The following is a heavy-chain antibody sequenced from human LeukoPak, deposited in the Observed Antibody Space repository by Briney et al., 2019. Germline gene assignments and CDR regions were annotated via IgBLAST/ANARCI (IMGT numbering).Heavy chain of an antibody. V-gene: IGHV3-23*01. D-gene: IGHD3-10*01. CDR1: GFTFSSYA. CDR2: ISGSGGST. Sequence: GGSLRLSCAASGFTFSSYAMSWVRQAPGKGLGWVSAISGSGGSTYYADSVKGRFTISRDNSKNTLYLQMNSLRAEDTAVYYCAKDRYRMVRGVGFDYWGQGTLVTVSS. J-gene: IGHJ4*02. CDR3: AKDRYRMVRGVGFDY.